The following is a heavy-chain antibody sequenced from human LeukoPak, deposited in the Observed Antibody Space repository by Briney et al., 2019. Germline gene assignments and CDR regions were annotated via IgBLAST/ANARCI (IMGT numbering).Heavy chain of an antibody. V-gene: IGHV3-30*04. D-gene: IGHD2/OR15-2a*01. CDR1: GFTFSSYA. CDR3: ARDLFYYYYYGMDV. J-gene: IGHJ6*02. CDR2: ISYDESNK. Sequence: GGSLRLSCAASGFTFSSYAMHWVRQAPGKGLEWVAVISYDESNKYYADSVKGRFTISRDNSKNALYLQMNSLRAEDTAVYYCARDLFYYYYYGMDVWGQGTTVTVSS.